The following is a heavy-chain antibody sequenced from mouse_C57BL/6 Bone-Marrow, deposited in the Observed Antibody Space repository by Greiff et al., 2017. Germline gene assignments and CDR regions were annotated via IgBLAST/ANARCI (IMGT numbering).Heavy chain of an antibody. Sequence: QVQLQQPGAELVKPGASVKLSCKASGYTFTSYWMHWVKQRPGQGLEWIGMIHPNSGSTNYNEKFKSKATLTVEKSSRTAYMQLSSLTSEDSAVYYCSRSPPFYYCNPWFAYWGPGTLVTVSA. V-gene: IGHV1-64*01. D-gene: IGHD2-1*01. CDR2: IHPNSGST. J-gene: IGHJ3*01. CDR1: GYTFTSYW. CDR3: SRSPPFYYCNPWFAY.